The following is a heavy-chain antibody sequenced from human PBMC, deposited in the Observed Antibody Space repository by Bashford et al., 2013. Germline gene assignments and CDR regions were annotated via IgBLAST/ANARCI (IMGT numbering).Heavy chain of an antibody. CDR2: INHSGST. V-gene: IGHV4-34*01. J-gene: IGHJ4*02. CDR1: GGSFSGYY. CDR3: ARVPRKEVGGRIFDY. D-gene: IGHD2-15*01. Sequence: SSETLSLTCAVYGGSFSGYYWSWIRQPPGKGLEWIGEINHSGSTNYNPSLKSRVTISVDTSQNQFSLKLSSVTAADTAVYYCARVPRKEVGGRIFDYWGQGTLVTVSS.